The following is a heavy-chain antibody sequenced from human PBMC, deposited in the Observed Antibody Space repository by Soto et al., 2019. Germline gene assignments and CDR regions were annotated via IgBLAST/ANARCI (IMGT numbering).Heavy chain of an antibody. J-gene: IGHJ5*02. CDR2: FYYGGGT. CDR1: GGSISHYD. Sequence: SETLSLTCTVSGGSISHYDWNWIRQPPGKGLEWIGSFYYGGGTYYNPSLKSRVTIPVDTSKNQFSLKLTSVTAADTAVFYCARQDGSGWSAWGQGTLVTVSS. D-gene: IGHD6-19*01. V-gene: IGHV4-39*01. CDR3: ARQDGSGWSA.